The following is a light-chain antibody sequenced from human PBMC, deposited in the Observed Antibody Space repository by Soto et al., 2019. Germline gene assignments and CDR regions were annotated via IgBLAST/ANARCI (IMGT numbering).Light chain of an antibody. V-gene: IGKV1-39*01. CDR2: ATS. CDR3: QQGYSTLIT. Sequence: DIQMTQSPSSLSASVGDSVTITCRASQSISSYLNWYQQKPGIAPKLLIYATSSLQSGVPSRFSGSRSGTDFTLTISSLQPEDFATYYCQQGYSTLITFGQGTRLEIK. CDR1: QSISSY. J-gene: IGKJ5*01.